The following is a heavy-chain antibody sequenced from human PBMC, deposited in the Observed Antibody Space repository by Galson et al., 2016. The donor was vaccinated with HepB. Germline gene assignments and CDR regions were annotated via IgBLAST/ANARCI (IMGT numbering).Heavy chain of an antibody. V-gene: IGHV3-33*07. CDR1: GFTLSSYG. Sequence: SLRLSCAASGFTLSSYGMFWVRQAPGKGLEWVGVIWYDGSNQHYGDSVKGRFTISRDNSKNTLYLQMNSLRAEDTAVYYCARDPSSGITSGGVMISHYGMDVWGQGTTVTVSS. CDR2: IWYDGSNQ. CDR3: ARDPSSGITSGGVMISHYGMDV. J-gene: IGHJ6*02. D-gene: IGHD3-16*01.